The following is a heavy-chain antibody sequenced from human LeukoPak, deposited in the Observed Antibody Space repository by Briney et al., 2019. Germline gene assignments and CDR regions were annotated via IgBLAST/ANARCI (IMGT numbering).Heavy chain of an antibody. CDR1: GGSISSGDYY. J-gene: IGHJ5*02. V-gene: IGHV4-30-4*01. Sequence: SQTLSLTCTVSGGSISSGDYYWSWIRQPPGKGLEWIGYIYYSGSTYYNPSLKSRVTISVDTSKNQFSLKLSSVTAADTAVYYCARDRKVATDWFDPWGEGTLVSVSS. CDR2: IYYSGST. D-gene: IGHD1-26*01. CDR3: ARDRKVATDWFDP.